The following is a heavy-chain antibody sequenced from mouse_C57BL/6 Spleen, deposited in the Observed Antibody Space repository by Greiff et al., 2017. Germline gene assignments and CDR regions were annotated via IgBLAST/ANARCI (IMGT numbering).Heavy chain of an antibody. V-gene: IGHV1-69*01. CDR2: IDPSDSYT. CDR1: GYTFTSYW. Sequence: QVQLQQPGAELVMPGASVKLSCKASGYTFTSYWMHWVKQRPGQGLEWIGEIDPSDSYTNYNQKFKGKSTLTVDKSSSTAYLQLSSLTSADSAVYYCARRDYGSSRNYFDYWGQGTTLTVSS. CDR3: ARRDYGSSRNYFDY. J-gene: IGHJ2*01. D-gene: IGHD1-1*01.